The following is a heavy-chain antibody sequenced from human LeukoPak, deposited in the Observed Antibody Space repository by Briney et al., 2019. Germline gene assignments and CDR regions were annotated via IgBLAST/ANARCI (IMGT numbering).Heavy chain of an antibody. CDR1: GGSMSGYY. Sequence: SETLSLTCTVSGGSMSGYYWSWIRQPPGKGLEWIGYIYYSGSTNYNPSLKSRVTISVDTSKNQFSLKLSSVTAADTAFYYCARDLYNYDYYGGFDYWGQGTLVTVPP. V-gene: IGHV4-59*01. CDR2: IYYSGST. J-gene: IGHJ4*02. CDR3: ARDLYNYDYYGGFDY. D-gene: IGHD3-22*01.